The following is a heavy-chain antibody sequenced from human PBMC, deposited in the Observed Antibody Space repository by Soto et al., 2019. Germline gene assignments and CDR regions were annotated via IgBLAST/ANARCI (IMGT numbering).Heavy chain of an antibody. CDR2: INWNGGST. V-gene: IGHV3-20*04. J-gene: IGHJ4*02. CDR1: GFIFDEYG. CDR3: ARDRGGLRYCSGETCYGLFDF. Sequence: EVQLVESGGSVVRPGGSVRLSCAASGFIFDEYGMSWVRQAPGKGLEWVSGINWNGGSTGYADTVKGRCTISRANAXXSRYLQMSSLRVEDTALYYCARDRGGLRYCSGETCYGLFDFWGQGTLVNVSS. D-gene: IGHD2-15*01.